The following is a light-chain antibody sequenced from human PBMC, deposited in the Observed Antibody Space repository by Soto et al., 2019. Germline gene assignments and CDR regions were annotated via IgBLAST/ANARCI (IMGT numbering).Light chain of an antibody. CDR2: GAS. V-gene: IGKV3D-15*01. CDR1: QSIALS. CDR3: QEYSDWPTWT. J-gene: IGKJ1*01. Sequence: MTQSPSSLSASLGDTVTMTCRSSQSIALSVNWYQQKPGQAPRLLIYGASTRATGIPARFSGSGSGTEFTLTISSLQSEDLAIYYCQEYSDWPTWTFGQGTKVDIK.